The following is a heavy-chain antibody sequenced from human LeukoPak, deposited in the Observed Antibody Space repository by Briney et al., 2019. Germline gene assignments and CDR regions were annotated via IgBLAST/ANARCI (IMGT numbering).Heavy chain of an antibody. CDR3: ARLPQRITIFGVVIIPAGDYYYGMDV. V-gene: IGHV1-18*01. J-gene: IGHJ6*02. D-gene: IGHD3-3*01. CDR2: ISAYNGNT. Sequence: GASVKVSCKASGYTFTSYGISWVRQAPGQGLEWMGWISAYNGNTNYAQKLQGRVTMTTDTSTSTAYMELRSLRSDDTAVYYCARLPQRITIFGVVIIPAGDYYYGMDVWGQGTTVTVSS. CDR1: GYTFTSYG.